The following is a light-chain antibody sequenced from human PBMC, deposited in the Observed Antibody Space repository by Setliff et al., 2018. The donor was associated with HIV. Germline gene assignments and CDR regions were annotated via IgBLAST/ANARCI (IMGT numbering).Light chain of an antibody. V-gene: IGLV1-44*01. CDR3: AAWDDSLNGDV. CDR1: SSNIGSNT. Sequence: LTQPPSASGTPGQRVTISCSGSSSNIGSNTVNWYQQLPGTAPKLLIYSNNQRPSGVPDRFSGSKSGTSASLAISGLQSEDEADYYCAAWDDSLNGDVFGTGTKVTVL. CDR2: SNN. J-gene: IGLJ1*01.